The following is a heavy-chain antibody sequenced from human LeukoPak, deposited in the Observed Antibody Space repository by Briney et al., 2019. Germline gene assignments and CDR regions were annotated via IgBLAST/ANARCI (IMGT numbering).Heavy chain of an antibody. J-gene: IGHJ4*02. V-gene: IGHV3-74*01. CDR1: GFTFSNYW. CDR2: INSDMSGT. CDR3: ARDVAVAGNYFDY. Sequence: PGGSLRLSCAASGFTFSNYWMHWVRQAPGKGLVWVSRINSDMSGTNYADSVKGRFTISRDNAKNTLYLQMNSLRAEDTAVYYCARDVAVAGNYFDYWGQGTLVTVSS. D-gene: IGHD6-19*01.